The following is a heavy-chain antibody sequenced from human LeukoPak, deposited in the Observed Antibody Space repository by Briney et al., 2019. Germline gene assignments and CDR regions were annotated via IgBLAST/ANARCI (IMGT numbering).Heavy chain of an antibody. CDR1: GFTFNRYW. Sequence: PGGSLRLSCEASGFTFNRYWMHWARQAPGKGLEWVSSISTNSCYIYYRDSPKGRFTISRDHAKHSLYLQMNSLTVEDTAVYYFARADCSGSTCYLRHSWFDPWGQGTLVTVSS. V-gene: IGHV3-21*06. J-gene: IGHJ5*02. CDR3: ARADCSGSTCYLRHSWFDP. CDR2: ISTNSCYI. D-gene: IGHD2-2*01.